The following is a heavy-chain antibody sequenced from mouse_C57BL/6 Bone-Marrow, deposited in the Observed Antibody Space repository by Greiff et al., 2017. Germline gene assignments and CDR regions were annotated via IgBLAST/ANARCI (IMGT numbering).Heavy chain of an antibody. D-gene: IGHD1-1*01. J-gene: IGHJ2*01. CDR3: AGGAYGSFFDY. Sequence: QVHVKQSDAELVKPGASVKISCKVSGYTFTDHTIHWMKQRPEQGLEWIGYIYPRSGNTYYNEKFKGKATLTADKSSSTAYMELRSLTSEDSAVXFCAGGAYGSFFDYWGQGTTLTVSS. CDR1: GYTFTDHT. CDR2: IYPRSGNT. V-gene: IGHV1-78*01.